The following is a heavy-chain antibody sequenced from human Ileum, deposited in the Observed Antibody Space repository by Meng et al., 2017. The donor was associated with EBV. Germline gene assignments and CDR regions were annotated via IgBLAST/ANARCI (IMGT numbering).Heavy chain of an antibody. CDR3: ASLTP. D-gene: IGHD3-9*01. CDR2: ISSSGSPT. Sequence: QALRVGCWGGLGKPGGSLRLSWAASGFSFSDDYMSCIRQAPGKVLEWIAYISSSGSPTYYVDSVKGRFTISRDNGKNSVYLQMDSLRVEDTAVYYCASLTPWGQGTLVTVSS. CDR1: GFSFSDDY. J-gene: IGHJ5*02. V-gene: IGHV3-11*01.